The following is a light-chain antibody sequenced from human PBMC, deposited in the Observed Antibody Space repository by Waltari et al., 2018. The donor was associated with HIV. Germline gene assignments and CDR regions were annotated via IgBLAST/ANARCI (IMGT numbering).Light chain of an antibody. Sequence: DIVMTQSPDSLALSLGERATINRKSSQSLLYTSNNKNCLAWYQQKPGQPPKLLIYWASTRESGVPDRFSGSESETDFTLTISGLQAEDVAVYYCQQFYSSPLTFGQGTSLEIK. J-gene: IGKJ2*01. V-gene: IGKV4-1*01. CDR1: QSLLYTSNNKNC. CDR2: WAS. CDR3: QQFYSSPLT.